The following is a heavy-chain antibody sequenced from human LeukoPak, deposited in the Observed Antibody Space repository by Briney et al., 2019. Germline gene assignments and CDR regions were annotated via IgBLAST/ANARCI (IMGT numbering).Heavy chain of an antibody. CDR1: GYSISSGYY. V-gene: IGHV4-38-2*01. CDR2: IYHSGGT. CDR3: ARRVYGYWEDY. J-gene: IGHJ4*02. Sequence: SETLSLTCAVSGYSISSGYYWGWIRQPPGKGLEWIGSIYHSGGTYYNPSLKSRVTISVDTSKNQFSLKLSSVTAADTAVYYCARRVYGYWEDYWGQGTLVTVSS. D-gene: IGHD5-18*01.